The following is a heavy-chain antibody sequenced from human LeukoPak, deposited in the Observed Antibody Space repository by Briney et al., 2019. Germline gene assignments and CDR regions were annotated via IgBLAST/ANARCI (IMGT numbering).Heavy chain of an antibody. CDR2: ISRSGNTI. CDR3: AREVAVTEAFDI. J-gene: IGHJ3*02. V-gene: IGHV3-48*03. CDR1: GFTFSTYE. Sequence: PGGSLRLSGAASGFTFSTYEMNWVRQAPGKGLEWVSYISRSGNTIYYADSVKGRFTISRDNANNSLYLQMNSLRAEDTAVYYCAREVAVTEAFDIWGQGTMVTVSS. D-gene: IGHD2-15*01.